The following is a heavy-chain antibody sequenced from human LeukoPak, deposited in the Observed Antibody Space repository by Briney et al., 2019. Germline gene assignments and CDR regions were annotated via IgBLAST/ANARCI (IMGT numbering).Heavy chain of an antibody. V-gene: IGHV1-2*02. CDR3: VPSANYYYFDY. CDR2: VNPKSGGT. CDR1: GYTFTNYY. J-gene: IGHJ4*02. Sequence: ASVKVSCKASGYTFTNYYMHWVRQGPGLGFEWMGWVNPKSGGTSYPQKFQGRLTMTRDTSISTAYMELSRLGSDDTAVYYCVPSANYYYFDYWGQGTLVTVSS. D-gene: IGHD4/OR15-4a*01.